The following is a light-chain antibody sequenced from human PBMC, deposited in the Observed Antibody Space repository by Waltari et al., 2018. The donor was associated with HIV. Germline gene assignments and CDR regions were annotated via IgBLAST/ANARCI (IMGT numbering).Light chain of an antibody. CDR1: SSNLGSDA. Sequence: QSGLAQPPSTAGNPGPGGTIPWSGSSSNLGSDAVNWYQQFPGTAPKVLIYSNDQRPSGVPDRFSGSKSGTSASLAINGLQSEDEADYYCVVWDARLNGLVFGGGTKLTVL. CDR2: SND. V-gene: IGLV1-44*01. J-gene: IGLJ2*01. CDR3: VVWDARLNGLV.